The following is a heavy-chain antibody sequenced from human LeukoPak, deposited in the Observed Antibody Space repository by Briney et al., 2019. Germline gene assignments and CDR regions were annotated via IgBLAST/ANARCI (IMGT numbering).Heavy chain of an antibody. D-gene: IGHD3-10*01. CDR2: IIPIFGTA. CDR3: ARDKPYMVRGVTKGSGP. CDR1: GGTFSSYA. Sequence: SVKVSCKASGGTFSSYAICWVRQAPGQGLEWMGGIIPIFGTANYAQKFQGRVTITADESTSTAYMELNSLRAEDTAVYYCARDKPYMVRGVTKGSGPWGQGTLVTVSS. J-gene: IGHJ5*02. V-gene: IGHV1-69*13.